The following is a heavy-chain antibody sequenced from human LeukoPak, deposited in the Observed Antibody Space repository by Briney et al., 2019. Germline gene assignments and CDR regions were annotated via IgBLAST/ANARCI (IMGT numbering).Heavy chain of an antibody. CDR2: ISWNSGSI. Sequence: GRSLRLSCAASGFTFDDYAMHWVRQAPGKGLEWVSGISWNSGSIGYADSVKGRFTISRDNAKNSLYLQMNSLRAEDTAVYYCAKDAGVPSGSGHLHNWLDPWGQGTLVTVSS. CDR3: AKDAGVPSGSGHLHNWLDP. J-gene: IGHJ5*02. CDR1: GFTFDDYA. D-gene: IGHD3-10*01. V-gene: IGHV3-9*01.